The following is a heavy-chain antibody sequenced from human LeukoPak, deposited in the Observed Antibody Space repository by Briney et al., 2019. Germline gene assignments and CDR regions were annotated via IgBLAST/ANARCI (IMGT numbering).Heavy chain of an antibody. CDR1: GYTFTGYY. D-gene: IGHD5-18*01. CDR2: INPNSGGT. J-gene: IGHJ4*02. Sequence: ASVKVSCKASGYTFTGYYMHWVRQAPGQGLEWMGQINPNSGGTNYAQKFQGRVTMTRDTSISTAYMELSRLRSDDTAVYYCARGNRWVQLWLRSVDYWGQGTLVTVSS. CDR3: ARGNRWVQLWLRSVDY. V-gene: IGHV1-2*06.